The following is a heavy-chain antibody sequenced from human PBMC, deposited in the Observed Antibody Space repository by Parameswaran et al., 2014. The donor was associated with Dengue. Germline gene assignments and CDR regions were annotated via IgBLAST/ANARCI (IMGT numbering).Heavy chain of an antibody. D-gene: IGHD3-10*01. J-gene: IGHJ4*02. CDR2: IWYVAGNE. Sequence: WIRQPPGKGLEWVAVIWYVAGNEYYADSVKGRFTISRDNFKETVYLHMNSLRVEDTAVYYCARDLSIRGFIDFWGQGTLVTVSS. CDR3: ARDLSIRGFIDF. V-gene: IGHV3-33*01.